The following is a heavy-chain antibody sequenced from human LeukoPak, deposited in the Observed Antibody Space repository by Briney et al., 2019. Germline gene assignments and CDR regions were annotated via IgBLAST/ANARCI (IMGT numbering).Heavy chain of an antibody. J-gene: IGHJ4*02. CDR1: GGSISSYY. V-gene: IGHV4-4*07. Sequence: SETLSLTCSVSGGSISSYYWSWIRQPAGKGLEWIGRIYSSGGTNYNPSLKSRVTMSVDTSTNQFSLKLSSVTAADTAVYYCAREADSSGFKRQFDYWGQGTLVTVSS. D-gene: IGHD3-22*01. CDR2: IYSSGGT. CDR3: AREADSSGFKRQFDY.